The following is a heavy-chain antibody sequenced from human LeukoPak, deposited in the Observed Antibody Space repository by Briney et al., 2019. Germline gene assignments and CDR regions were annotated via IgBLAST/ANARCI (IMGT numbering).Heavy chain of an antibody. CDR3: TTYGSGRKFDY. D-gene: IGHD3-10*01. Sequence: SGGSLRLSCAASGFSFSDAWMSWVRQIPGKELEWVGRIESKTDGGTTDYAAPVKGRFTISRDDSTNTLYLQMNSLKSEDTAVYYCTTYGSGRKFDYWGQGILVTVSS. V-gene: IGHV3-15*04. CDR2: IESKTDGGTT. CDR1: GFSFSDAW. J-gene: IGHJ4*02.